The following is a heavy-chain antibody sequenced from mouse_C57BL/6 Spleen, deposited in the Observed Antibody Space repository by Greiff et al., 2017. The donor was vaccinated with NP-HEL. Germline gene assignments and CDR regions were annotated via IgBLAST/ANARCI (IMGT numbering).Heavy chain of an antibody. CDR2: IYPSDSET. D-gene: IGHD2-5*01. V-gene: IGHV1-61*01. J-gene: IGHJ3*01. CDR3: ARFPYYSNYEAWFAY. CDR1: GYTFTSYW. Sequence: QVQLQQPGAELVRPGSSVKLSCKASGYTFTSYWMDWVKQRPGQGLEWIGKIYPSDSETHYNQKFKDKATLTVDNSSIPAYMHLSSLTSEDSAVYYCARFPYYSNYEAWFAYWGQGTLVTVSA.